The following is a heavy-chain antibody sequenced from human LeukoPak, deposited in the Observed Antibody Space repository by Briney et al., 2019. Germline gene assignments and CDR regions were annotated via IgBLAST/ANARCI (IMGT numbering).Heavy chain of an antibody. CDR3: ARSFYGGDDYFDY. V-gene: IGHV4-59*08. J-gene: IGHJ4*02. CDR2: IYYSGST. CDR1: GGSISSYY. Sequence: SETLSLTCTVSGGSISSYYWSWIRQPPGKGLEWIGYIYYSGSTNYNPSLKSRVTISVDTSKNQSSLKLSSVTAADTAVYYCARSFYGGDDYFDYWGQGTLVTVSS. D-gene: IGHD4-23*01.